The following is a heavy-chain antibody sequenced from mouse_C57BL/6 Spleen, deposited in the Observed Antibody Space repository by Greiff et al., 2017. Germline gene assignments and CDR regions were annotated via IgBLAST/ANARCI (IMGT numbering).Heavy chain of an antibody. D-gene: IGHD2-2*01. CDR2: ISYDGSN. CDR1: GYSITSGYY. V-gene: IGHV3-6*01. CDR3: ARDHGYDGAWFAY. J-gene: IGHJ3*01. Sequence: VQLKESGPGLVKPSQSLSLTCSVTGYSITSGYYWNWIRQFPGNKLEWMGYISYDGSNNYNPSLKNRISITRDTSKNQFFLKLNSVTTEDTATYYCARDHGYDGAWFAYWGQGTLVTVSA.